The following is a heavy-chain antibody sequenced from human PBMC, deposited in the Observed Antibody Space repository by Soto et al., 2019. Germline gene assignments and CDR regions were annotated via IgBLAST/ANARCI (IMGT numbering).Heavy chain of an antibody. CDR2: ISAYNGNT. Sequence: GASVKVSCKASGYTFTSYGISWVRQAPGQGLEWVGWISAYNGNTNYAQKLQGRVTMTTDTSTSTAYMELRSLRSDDTAVYFCARDRYSGSFLYYYYGMDVWGQGTTVTVSS. V-gene: IGHV1-18*01. CDR3: ARDRYSGSFLYYYYGMDV. CDR1: GYTFTSYG. D-gene: IGHD1-26*01. J-gene: IGHJ6*02.